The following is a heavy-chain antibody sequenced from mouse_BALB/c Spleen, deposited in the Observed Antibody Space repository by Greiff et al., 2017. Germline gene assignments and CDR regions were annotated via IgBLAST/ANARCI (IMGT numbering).Heavy chain of an antibody. CDR3: ARRGTFYYGYHYAMDY. CDR1: GYTFTDYN. CDR2: IYPYNGGT. D-gene: IGHD2-2*01. V-gene: IGHV1S29*02. Sequence: VQLQQSGPELVKPGASVKISCKASGYTFTDYNMHWVKQSHGKSLEWIGYIYPYNGGTGYNQKFKSKATLTVDNSSSTAYMELRSLTSEDSAVYYCARRGTFYYGYHYAMDYWGQGTSVTVSS. J-gene: IGHJ4*01.